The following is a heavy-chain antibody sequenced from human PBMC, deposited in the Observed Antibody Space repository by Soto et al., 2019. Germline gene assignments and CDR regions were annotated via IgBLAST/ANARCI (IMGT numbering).Heavy chain of an antibody. CDR1: GGSISSGGYF. J-gene: IGHJ6*02. CDR3: AREGAAPYYYYGMDV. V-gene: IGHV4-31*03. CDR2: IYYSGST. D-gene: IGHD6-6*01. Sequence: QAQLQESGPGLVKPSQTLSLTCTVSGGSISSGGYFWSWIRQHPGKGLEWIGFIYYSGSTYYNPSLKSRVTITADTTTNQSSLKLSSVPAADTAVYYCAREGAAPYYYYGMDVWGQGTTVTVSS.